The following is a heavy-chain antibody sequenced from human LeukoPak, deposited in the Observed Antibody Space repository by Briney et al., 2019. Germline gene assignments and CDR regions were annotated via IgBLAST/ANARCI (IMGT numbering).Heavy chain of an antibody. J-gene: IGHJ4*02. CDR1: GGSISSSTYY. D-gene: IGHD1-26*01. V-gene: IGHV4-39*01. Sequence: SETLSLTCTVSGGSISSSTYYWGWIRQPRGKGLEWIGTIHYSGSTYYNPSLKSRINIYVNTNNNQFSLRPRSVTAAAPAYYSCARQGKRLVGSTTGFEYWGQGMLVTVAS. CDR2: IHYSGST. CDR3: ARQGKRLVGSTTGFEY.